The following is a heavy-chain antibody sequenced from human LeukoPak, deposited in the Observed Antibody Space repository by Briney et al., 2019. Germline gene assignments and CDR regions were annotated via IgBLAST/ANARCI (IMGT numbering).Heavy chain of an antibody. Sequence: SETLSLTCTVSGYSISSGYYWGWIRQPPGKGLEWIGSVYHSGSTYYNPSLKSRFTISVDTSKNQFSLKLSSVTAADTAVYYCARDTLAYCGGDCYPSNWFDPWGQGTLVTVSS. J-gene: IGHJ5*02. D-gene: IGHD2-21*02. CDR3: ARDTLAYCGGDCYPSNWFDP. V-gene: IGHV4-38-2*02. CDR2: VYHSGST. CDR1: GYSISSGYY.